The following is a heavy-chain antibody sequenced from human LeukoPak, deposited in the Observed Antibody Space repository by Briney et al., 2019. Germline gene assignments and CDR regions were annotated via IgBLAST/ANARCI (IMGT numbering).Heavy chain of an antibody. CDR3: ARGRGYYDSSGSFFGY. J-gene: IGHJ4*02. D-gene: IGHD3-22*01. CDR2: INHSGST. CDR1: GGSFSGYY. Sequence: SETLSLTCAVYGGSFSGYYWSWIRQLPGKGLEWIGEINHSGSTNYNPSLKSRVTISVDTSKNQFSLKLSSVTAADTAVYYCARGRGYYDSSGSFFGYWGQGTLVTVSS. V-gene: IGHV4-34*01.